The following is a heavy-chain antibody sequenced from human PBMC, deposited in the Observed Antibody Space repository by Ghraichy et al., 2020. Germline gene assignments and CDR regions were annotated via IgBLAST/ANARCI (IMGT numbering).Heavy chain of an antibody. CDR1: GYSFTSYW. Sequence: GESLNISCKGSGYSFTSYWIGWVRQMPGKGLEWMGIIYPGDSDTRYSPSFQGQVTISADKSISTAYLQWSSLKASDTAMYYCARRGGIVGARAGVDYWGQGTLVTVSS. CDR3: ARRGGIVGARAGVDY. CDR2: IYPGDSDT. J-gene: IGHJ4*02. D-gene: IGHD1-26*01. V-gene: IGHV5-51*01.